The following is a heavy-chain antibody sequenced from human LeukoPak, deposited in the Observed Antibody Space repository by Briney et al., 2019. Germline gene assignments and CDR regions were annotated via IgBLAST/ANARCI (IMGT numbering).Heavy chain of an antibody. CDR1: GFTFNNYA. V-gene: IGHV3-23*01. J-gene: IGHJ4*02. CDR2: ISGSGGST. CDR3: AKLVYLLAKEVDY. Sequence: GGSLRLSCAASGFTFNNYAMSWVRQAPGKGLEWVSAISGSGGSTYYADSVKGRFTISRDNSRNTLYLRVNSLGAKDTAVYYCAKLVYLLAKEVDYWGQGTLVTVSS. D-gene: IGHD3-10*01.